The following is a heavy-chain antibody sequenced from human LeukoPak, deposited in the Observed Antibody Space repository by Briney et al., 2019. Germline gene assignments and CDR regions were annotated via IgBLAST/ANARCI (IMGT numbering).Heavy chain of an antibody. CDR1: GFAFSSYV. Sequence: TGGSLRLSCAASGFAFSSYVMHWVRQAPGKGLEWVSVISYDGSNKYYADSVKGRFTISRDNSKNTLYLQMNSLRAEDTAVYYWQKAAYEILTAWDPKTFDYWGQGALVTVPS. D-gene: IGHD3-9*01. CDR2: ISYDGSNK. CDR3: QKAAYEILTAWDPKTFDY. J-gene: IGHJ4*02. V-gene: IGHV3-30-3*02.